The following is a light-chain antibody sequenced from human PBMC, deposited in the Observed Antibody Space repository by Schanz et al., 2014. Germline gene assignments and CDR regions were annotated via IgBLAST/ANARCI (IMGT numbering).Light chain of an antibody. V-gene: IGKV3-15*01. CDR3: QQYHDWPPLT. CDR1: HSVSTN. J-gene: IGKJ4*01. Sequence: EILITQSPATLSVSPGQRATLSCRASHSVSTNLAWYQQKPGQPPRLLIYGASTSATGIPARFSGSGSGTEFTLTIGSLQSEDFAVYYCQQYHDWPPLTFGGGTKVEIK. CDR2: GAS.